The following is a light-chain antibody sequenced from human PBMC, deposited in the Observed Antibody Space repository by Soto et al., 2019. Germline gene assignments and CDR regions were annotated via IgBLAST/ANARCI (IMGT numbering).Light chain of an antibody. J-gene: IGKJ4*01. CDR3: QQYYSTPLT. CDR2: WAS. CDR1: QSVLSNSNNKTY. Sequence: IVMTQSPDSLAVSLGERATINCKSSQSVLSNSNNKTYLAWYQQKPGQPPMLLIYWASTRESGVPDRFSGSGSGTDFTLTISSLQAEDVAVYYCQQYYSTPLTFGGGTKVEIK. V-gene: IGKV4-1*01.